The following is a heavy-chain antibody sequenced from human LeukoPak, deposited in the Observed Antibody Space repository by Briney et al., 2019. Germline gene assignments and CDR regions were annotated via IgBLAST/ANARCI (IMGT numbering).Heavy chain of an antibody. CDR2: ISGSGGST. J-gene: IGHJ4*02. D-gene: IGHD4-23*01. V-gene: IGHV3-23*01. CDR3: AKEKLQRWSSYYFDY. CDR1: GFTSSSYS. Sequence: GGSLRLSCAASGFTSSSYSMNWVRQAPGKGLEWVSAISGSGGSTYYADSVKGRFTISRDNSKNTLYLQMNSLRAEDTAVYYCAKEKLQRWSSYYFDYWGQGTLVTVSS.